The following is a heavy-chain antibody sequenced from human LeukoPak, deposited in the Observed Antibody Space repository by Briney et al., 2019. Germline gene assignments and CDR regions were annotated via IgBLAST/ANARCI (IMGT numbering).Heavy chain of an antibody. Sequence: SETLSLTCTVSGDSISSYYWSWIRQPPGKGLEWIGYIYYSGSTNYNPPLKSRVTMSVDTSKNQFSLKLRSVTAADTAVYYCARHVWGSYDSLFDYWGQGTLVTVSS. D-gene: IGHD3-16*01. CDR3: ARHVWGSYDSLFDY. CDR2: IYYSGST. V-gene: IGHV4-59*01. CDR1: GDSISSYY. J-gene: IGHJ4*02.